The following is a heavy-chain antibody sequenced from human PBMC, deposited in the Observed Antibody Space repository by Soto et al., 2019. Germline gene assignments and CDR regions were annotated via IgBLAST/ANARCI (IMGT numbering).Heavy chain of an antibody. V-gene: IGHV1-69*13. Sequence: SVKVSCKASGGTFSSYAISWVRQAPGQGLEWMGGIIPIFGTANYAQKFQGRVTITADESTSTAYMELSSLRSEDTAVYYCARERADSSSWFYGMDVWGQGTTVTVAS. CDR3: ARERADSSSWFYGMDV. D-gene: IGHD6-13*01. CDR2: IIPIFGTA. J-gene: IGHJ6*02. CDR1: GGTFSSYA.